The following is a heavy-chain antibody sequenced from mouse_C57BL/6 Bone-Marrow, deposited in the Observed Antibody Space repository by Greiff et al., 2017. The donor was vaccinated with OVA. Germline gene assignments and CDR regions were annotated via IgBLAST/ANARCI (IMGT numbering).Heavy chain of an antibody. Sequence: EVQLQQSGPELVKPGASVKIPCKASGYTFTDYNMDWVKQSHGKSLEWIGDINPNNGGTNYNQKFKGKATLTVDKSSSTAYMELRSLTSEDTAVYYCARIYYGNLAWFAYWGQGTLVTVSA. CDR1: GYTFTDYN. D-gene: IGHD2-1*01. CDR3: ARIYYGNLAWFAY. J-gene: IGHJ3*01. CDR2: INPNNGGT. V-gene: IGHV1-18*01.